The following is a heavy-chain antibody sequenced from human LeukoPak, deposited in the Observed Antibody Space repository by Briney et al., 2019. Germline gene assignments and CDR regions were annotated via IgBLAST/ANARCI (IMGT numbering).Heavy chain of an antibody. V-gene: IGHV3-21*01. CDR3: AKMGIGGVGTYYYYMDV. CDR1: GFDFSGYS. Sequence: GGSLRLSCAASGFDFSGYSMNWVRQAPGKGLEWVSSMTSASGYMDYADSVRGRFTISRDNAKNSLYLQMNSLRAEDTAVYYCAKMGIGGVGTYYYYMDVWGKGTTVTVSS. CDR2: MTSASGYM. D-gene: IGHD6-13*01. J-gene: IGHJ6*03.